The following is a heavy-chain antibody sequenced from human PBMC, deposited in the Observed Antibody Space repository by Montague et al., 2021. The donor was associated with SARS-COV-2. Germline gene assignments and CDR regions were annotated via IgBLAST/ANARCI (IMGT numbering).Heavy chain of an antibody. D-gene: IGHD3-22*01. CDR1: GGSITNNIDC. CDR2: IYYTGNT. J-gene: IGHJ3*01. Sequence: SETLSLTCTVLGGSITNNIDCWAWIRQPPGKGLEWIGSIYYTGNTYYNPSLKSRVTISVVTSKNHFTLKLSSVTAAETAVYYCARLKRYFDSSGSPSAFDFWGQGTKVTVSS. CDR3: ARLKRYFDSSGSPSAFDF. V-gene: IGHV4-39*02.